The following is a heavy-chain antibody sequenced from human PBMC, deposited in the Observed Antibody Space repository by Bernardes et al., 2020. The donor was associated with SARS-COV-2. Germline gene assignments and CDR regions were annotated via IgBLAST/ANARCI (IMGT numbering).Heavy chain of an antibody. CDR2: ISSSGSGT. CDR3: AKGSGSYPTGGFDP. D-gene: IGHD1-26*01. CDR1: GFTFRIYA. Sequence: GGSLRLSCAASGFTFRIYAMNWVRQAPGKGLEWVSSISSSGSGTYFADSVKGRFTISRDNSNNTLYLQMNSLRAEDTAVYYCAKGSGSYPTGGFDPW. J-gene: IGHJ5*02. V-gene: IGHV3-23*01.